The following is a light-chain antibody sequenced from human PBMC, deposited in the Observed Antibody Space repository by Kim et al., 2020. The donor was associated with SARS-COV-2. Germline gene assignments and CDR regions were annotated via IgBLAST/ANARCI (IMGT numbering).Light chain of an antibody. Sequence: QSALTQPRSVSGSPGQSVTISCTGTSSDVGAYNYVSWYQQHPGKAPKYIIYDVTKRPSGVPDRFSGSKSGNTASLTISGLQADDEADYYCCSYAGSSWVFGVGTKVTVL. J-gene: IGLJ3*02. CDR2: DVT. CDR1: SSDVGAYNY. CDR3: CSYAGSSWV. V-gene: IGLV2-11*01.